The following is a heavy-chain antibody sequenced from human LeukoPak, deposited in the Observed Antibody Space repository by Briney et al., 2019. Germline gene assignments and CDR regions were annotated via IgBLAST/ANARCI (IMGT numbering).Heavy chain of an antibody. D-gene: IGHD3-16*01. CDR1: GFTVSSNS. CDR3: ARDHRIGGS. CDR2: IYRDGST. V-gene: IGHV3-53*01. J-gene: IGHJ4*02. Sequence: PGGSLRLSCAASGFTVSSNSMTWVRQAPGKGLEWVSVIYRDGSTFYADSVKGRFTISRDNSKNTLYLQMNSLRADDTAVYFCARDHRIGGSWGQGTLVTVSS.